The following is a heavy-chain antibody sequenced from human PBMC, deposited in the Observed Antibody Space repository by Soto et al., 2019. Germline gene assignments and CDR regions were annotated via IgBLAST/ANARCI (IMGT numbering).Heavy chain of an antibody. J-gene: IGHJ6*02. CDR1: GFTFSSYG. Sequence: QVQLVESGGGVVQPGRSLRLSCAASGFTFSSYGMHWVRQAPGKGLEWVAVISYDGSNKYYADSVKGRFTISRDNSKNTLYLQMNSLRAEDTAVYYCAKGGGNLSGTSIAARFHYYGMDVWGQGTTVTVSS. CDR2: ISYDGSNK. CDR3: AKGGGNLSGTSIAARFHYYGMDV. V-gene: IGHV3-30*18. D-gene: IGHD6-6*01.